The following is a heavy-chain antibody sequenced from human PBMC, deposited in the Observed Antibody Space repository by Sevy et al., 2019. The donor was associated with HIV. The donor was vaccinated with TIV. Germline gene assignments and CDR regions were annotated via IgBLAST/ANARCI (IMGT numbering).Heavy chain of an antibody. CDR2: IKQDGSEK. Sequence: GESLKISCAASGFTFSSYWMSWVRQAPGKGLEWVANIKQDGSEKYYVDSVKGRFIISRDNAKNSLYLQMNSLRAEDTAVYYCARGLSIAFALSDYWGRGTLVTVSS. V-gene: IGHV3-7*03. D-gene: IGHD6-6*01. CDR3: ARGLSIAFALSDY. CDR1: GFTFSSYW. J-gene: IGHJ4*02.